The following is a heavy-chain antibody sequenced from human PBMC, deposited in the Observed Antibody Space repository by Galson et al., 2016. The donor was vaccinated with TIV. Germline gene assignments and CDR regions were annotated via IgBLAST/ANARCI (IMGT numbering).Heavy chain of an antibody. V-gene: IGHV3-23*01. CDR1: GFIFSDYA. D-gene: IGHD2/OR15-2a*01. CDR2: IRGNGRET. J-gene: IGHJ3*01. Sequence: SCAASGFIFSDYALSWVRQAPGKGLEWVSGIRGNGRETYYVDSVKGRFTISRDNSKNMLYLQMSSLRAEDTALYYCAEDSFYDSEAFDAWGQGTMVTVSS. CDR3: AEDSFYDSEAFDA.